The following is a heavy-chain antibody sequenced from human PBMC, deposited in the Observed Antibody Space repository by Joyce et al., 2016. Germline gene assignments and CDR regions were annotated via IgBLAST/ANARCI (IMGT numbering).Heavy chain of an antibody. V-gene: IGHV3-21*01. J-gene: IGHJ5*02. CDR3: ARNYDFWSGSPFDP. CDR1: GFTFKSYT. D-gene: IGHD3-3*01. Sequence: EMQLVESGGGLVKPGGSLRLSCTGSGFTFKSYTMNWVRQAPGKGLEWLSSLSSNSGDISYVDSVRGRLTISRDNAKNSLYLQMNTLRVEDTAVYYCARNYDFWSGSPFDPWGQGTQVTVSS. CDR2: LSSNSGDI.